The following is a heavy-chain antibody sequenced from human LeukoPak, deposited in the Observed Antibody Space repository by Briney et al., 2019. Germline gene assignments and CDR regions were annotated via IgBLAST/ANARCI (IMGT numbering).Heavy chain of an antibody. Sequence: SETLSLTCTVSGGSISSSSYYWGWIRQPPGTGLEWIGSIYYSGSTYYNPSLKSRVTISVDTSKNQFSLKLSSVTAADTAVYYCARHGDYGGNSQRSYDYWGQGTLVTVSS. V-gene: IGHV4-39*01. CDR1: GGSISSSSYY. CDR2: IYYSGST. D-gene: IGHD4-23*01. CDR3: ARHGDYGGNSQRSYDY. J-gene: IGHJ4*02.